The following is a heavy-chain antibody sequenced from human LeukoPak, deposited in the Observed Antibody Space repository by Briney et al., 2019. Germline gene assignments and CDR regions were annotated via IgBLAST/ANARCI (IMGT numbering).Heavy chain of an antibody. CDR2: INHSGST. Sequence: SETLSLTCTVSGGSISSYYWSWIRQPPGKGLEWIGEINHSGSTNYNPSLKSRVTISVDTSKNQFSLKLSSVTAADTAVYYCARRSHSRSCVNYWGQGTLVTVSS. D-gene: IGHD6-13*01. CDR1: GGSISSYY. CDR3: ARRSHSRSCVNY. J-gene: IGHJ4*02. V-gene: IGHV4-34*01.